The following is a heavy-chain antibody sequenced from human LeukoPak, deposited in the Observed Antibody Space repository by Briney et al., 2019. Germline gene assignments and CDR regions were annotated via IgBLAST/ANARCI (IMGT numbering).Heavy chain of an antibody. CDR2: IKSKTDGGTT. CDR1: GFTFSNAW. V-gene: IGHV3-15*01. CDR3: TTDPLFKDFDY. Sequence: GGSLRLSCAASGFTFSNAWMSWVRQAPGKGLEWVGRIKSKTDGGTTDYAAPVKGRFTIPRDDSKNTLYLQMNSLKTEDTAVYYCTTDPLFKDFDYWGQGTLVTVSS. J-gene: IGHJ4*02.